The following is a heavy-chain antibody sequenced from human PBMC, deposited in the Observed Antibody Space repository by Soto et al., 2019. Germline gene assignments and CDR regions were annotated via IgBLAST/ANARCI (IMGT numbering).Heavy chain of an antibody. CDR3: ARDSGYCSGGSCPTYYYYYGMDV. Sequence: QVQLVQSGAEVKKPGASVKVSCKASGYTFTSYGISWVRQAPGQGLEWMGWISAYNGNTNYAQKLQGRVTMTTDTSTSTAYIELRSLRSDDTAVYYCARDSGYCSGGSCPTYYYYYGMDVWGQGTTVTVSS. V-gene: IGHV1-18*01. D-gene: IGHD2-15*01. CDR2: ISAYNGNT. CDR1: GYTFTSYG. J-gene: IGHJ6*02.